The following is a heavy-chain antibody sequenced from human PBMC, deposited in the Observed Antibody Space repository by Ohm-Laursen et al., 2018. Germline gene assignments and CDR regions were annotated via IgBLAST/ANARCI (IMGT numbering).Heavy chain of an antibody. CDR2: ISYDGSNK. CDR3: AKERDIYYFDY. J-gene: IGHJ4*02. D-gene: IGHD3-9*01. V-gene: IGHV3-30*18. Sequence: SLRLSCAASGFTFDDYAMHWVRQAPGKGLEWVAVISYDGSNKYYADSVKGRFTISRDNSKNTLYLQMNSLRAEDTAVYYCAKERDIYYFDYWGQGTLVTVSS. CDR1: GFTFDDYA.